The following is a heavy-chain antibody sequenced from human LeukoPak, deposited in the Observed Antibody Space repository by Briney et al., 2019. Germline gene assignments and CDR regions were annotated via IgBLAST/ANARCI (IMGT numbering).Heavy chain of an antibody. V-gene: IGHV3-23*01. D-gene: IGHD4-17*01. CDR3: AKAPRMTTVTGDYFDY. Sequence: GGSLRLSCAASGFTFSSYGMHWVRQAPGKGLEWVSAISGSGGSTYYADSVKGRFTISRDNSKNTVYLQMNSLRAEDTAVYYCAKAPRMTTVTGDYFDYWGQGTLVTVSS. CDR1: GFTFSSYG. CDR2: ISGSGGST. J-gene: IGHJ4*02.